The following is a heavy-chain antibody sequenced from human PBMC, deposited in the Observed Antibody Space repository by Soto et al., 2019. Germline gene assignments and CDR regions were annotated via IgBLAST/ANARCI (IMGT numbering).Heavy chain of an antibody. Sequence: ASVKVSCKASGYTFTSYDINWVRQATGQGLEWMGWMNPNSGNTGYAQKFQGRVTMTRNTSISTAYMDLSSLRSEDTAVYYCAITPGYCSSTSCPDYWGQGTLVTVSS. D-gene: IGHD2-2*01. CDR1: GYTFTSYD. V-gene: IGHV1-8*01. CDR3: AITPGYCSSTSCPDY. J-gene: IGHJ4*02. CDR2: MNPNSGNT.